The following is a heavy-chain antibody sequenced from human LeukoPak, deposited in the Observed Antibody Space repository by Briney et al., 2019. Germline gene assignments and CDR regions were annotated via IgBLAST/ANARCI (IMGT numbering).Heavy chain of an antibody. CDR3: AKDIGYCTNGVCLGFDY. V-gene: IGHV3-9*03. CDR1: GFTFGGYA. J-gene: IGHJ4*02. Sequence: GGSLTLSCAASGFTFGGYAMHWVRQAPGKGLEWVSGISWNSGSIGYADSVRGRFTIFRDNAKKSLYLQMNSLRAEDMALYYCAKDIGYCTNGVCLGFDYWGQGTLVTVSS. D-gene: IGHD2-8*01. CDR2: ISWNSGSI.